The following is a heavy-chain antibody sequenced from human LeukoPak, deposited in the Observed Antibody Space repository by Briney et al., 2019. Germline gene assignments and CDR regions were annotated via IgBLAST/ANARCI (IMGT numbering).Heavy chain of an antibody. J-gene: IGHJ4*02. CDR1: GGSISSGGYY. CDR3: ARGSSSWYPGPLDY. D-gene: IGHD6-13*01. CDR2: IYYSGST. Sequence: TSQTLSLTCTVSGGSISSGGYYWSWIRQHPGKGLEWIEYIYYSGSTYYNPSLKSRVTISVDTSKNQFSLKLSSVTAADTAVYYCARGSSSWYPGPLDYWGQGTLVTVSS. V-gene: IGHV4-31*03.